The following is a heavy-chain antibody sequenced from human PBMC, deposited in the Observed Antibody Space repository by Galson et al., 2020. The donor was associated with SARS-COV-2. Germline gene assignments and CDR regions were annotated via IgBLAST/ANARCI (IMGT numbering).Heavy chain of an antibody. CDR3: ARERGDYSYNNGFDP. CDR1: GFTFSSFE. J-gene: IGHJ5*02. D-gene: IGHD2-2*02. CDR2: ISTSGTTI. Sequence: GGSLRLSCAASGFTFSSFEMNWVRQAPGKGLEWVSYISTSGTTIYYADSVKGRFTISRDNAKNSLYLQMSSLRAEDTAVYYCARERGDYSYNNGFDPWGQGTLVTVSS. V-gene: IGHV3-48*03.